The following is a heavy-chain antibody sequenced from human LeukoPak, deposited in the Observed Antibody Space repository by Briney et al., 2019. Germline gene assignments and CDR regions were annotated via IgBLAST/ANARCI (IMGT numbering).Heavy chain of an antibody. J-gene: IGHJ4*02. CDR3: ARDLRYCTNGVCYTSLSSDY. V-gene: IGHV4-39*07. CDR2: IYYSGST. CDR1: GGSISSYY. D-gene: IGHD2-8*01. Sequence: PSETLSLTCTVSGGSISSYYWGWIRQPPGKGLEWIGSIYYSGSTYYNPSLKSRVTISVDTSKNQFSLKLSSVTAADTAVYYCARDLRYCTNGVCYTSLSSDYWGQGTLVTVSS.